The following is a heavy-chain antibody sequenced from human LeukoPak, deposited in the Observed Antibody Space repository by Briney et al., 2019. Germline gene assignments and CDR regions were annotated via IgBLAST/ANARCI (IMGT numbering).Heavy chain of an antibody. Sequence: SVKVSCKASGGTFNSYAISWVRQAPGQGLEWMGGIIPIFGTANYAQKFQGRVTITADESTSTAYMELSSLRSEDTAVYYCARDRTGRYCSGGSCYDWFDPWGQGTLVTVSS. D-gene: IGHD2-15*01. CDR3: ARDRTGRYCSGGSCYDWFDP. V-gene: IGHV1-69*01. J-gene: IGHJ5*02. CDR2: IIPIFGTA. CDR1: GGTFNSYA.